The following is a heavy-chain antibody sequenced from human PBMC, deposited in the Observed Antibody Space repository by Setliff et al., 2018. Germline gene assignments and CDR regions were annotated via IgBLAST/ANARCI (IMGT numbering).Heavy chain of an antibody. CDR3: ATLLANYGSGMDV. V-gene: IGHV4-38-2*01. J-gene: IGHJ6*02. CDR1: GSSIISDYY. D-gene: IGHD3-10*01. CDR2: IFQSGNT. Sequence: PSETLSLTCAVSGSSIISDYYWVWIRQPPGRGLEWIGSIFQSGNTYYNPSLKSRVTISVVTSKNQFSLKVNSVTAADTAVYYCATLLANYGSGMDVWGQGTTVTVSS.